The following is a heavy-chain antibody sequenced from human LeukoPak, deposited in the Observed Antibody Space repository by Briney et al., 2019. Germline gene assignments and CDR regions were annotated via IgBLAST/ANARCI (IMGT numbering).Heavy chain of an antibody. V-gene: IGHV1-2*02. J-gene: IGHJ4*02. CDR2: INPNSGGT. CDR1: GYTFSGYY. CDR3: ARERGWDLDGIFDY. D-gene: IGHD1-26*01. Sequence: GASVKVSCKASGYTFSGYYMHWVRQAPGQGLEWVGWINPNSGGTNYAQKFQGRVTMTRDTSISTAYMELSRLRSDDTAVYYCARERGWDLDGIFDYWGQGTLVTVSS.